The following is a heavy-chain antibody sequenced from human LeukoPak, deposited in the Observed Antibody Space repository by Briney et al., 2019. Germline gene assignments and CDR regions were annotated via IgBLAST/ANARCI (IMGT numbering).Heavy chain of an antibody. V-gene: IGHV4-4*07. CDR2: IYTSGST. J-gene: IGHJ5*02. CDR3: ARDREYTVFWSGYYSEENWFDP. CDR1: GGSISSYY. Sequence: SETLSLTCTVSGGSISSYYWSWIRQSAGKGLEWIGRIYTSGSTNYNPSLKSRVTMSVDTSKNQFSLKLSSVTAADTAVYYCARDREYTVFWSGYYSEENWFDPWGQGTLVTVSS. D-gene: IGHD3-3*01.